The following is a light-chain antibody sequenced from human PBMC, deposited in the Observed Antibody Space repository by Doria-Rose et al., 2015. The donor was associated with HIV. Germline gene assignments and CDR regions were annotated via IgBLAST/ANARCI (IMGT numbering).Light chain of an antibody. CDR1: SSDIGGFNY. CDR2: EVS. J-gene: IGLJ2*01. Sequence: VSGSPGQSITISCTGTSSDIGGFNYVSWYQQHPGKAPKLMISEVSNRPSGVSNRFSGSKSGNTASLTISGLRAEDEADYYCSSYTSASTLIFGGGTKLTVL. V-gene: IGLV2-14*01. CDR3: SSYTSASTLI.